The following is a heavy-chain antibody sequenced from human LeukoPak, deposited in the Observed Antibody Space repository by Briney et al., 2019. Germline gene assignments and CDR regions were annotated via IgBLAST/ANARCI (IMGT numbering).Heavy chain of an antibody. CDR1: GYTFNTYY. J-gene: IGHJ4*02. D-gene: IGHD3-10*01. Sequence: ASVKVSCKASGYTFNTYYIHWVRQAPGQGLEWMGIINPSGGSTIYTQKFQGRVTMTRHTSTSTAYMELSSLRSEDTAVYYCARESGFYGSGSRFWGQGTLVTVSS. CDR2: INPSGGST. CDR3: ARESGFYGSGSRF. V-gene: IGHV1-46*02.